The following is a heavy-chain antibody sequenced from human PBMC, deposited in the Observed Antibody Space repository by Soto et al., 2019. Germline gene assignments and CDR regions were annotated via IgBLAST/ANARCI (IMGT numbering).Heavy chain of an antibody. CDR2: IRSSGSTI. J-gene: IGHJ4*02. CDR1: GFTFRDYY. V-gene: IGHV3-11*01. CDR3: ARAITIFGVVFDY. Sequence: PGGSLRLSCAASGFTFRDYYMSWIRQAPGKGLEWVSYIRSSGSTIYYADSVKGRFTISRDNAKNSLYLQMNSLRAEYTGVYYCARAITIFGVVFDYWGQGTLVTVSS. D-gene: IGHD3-3*01.